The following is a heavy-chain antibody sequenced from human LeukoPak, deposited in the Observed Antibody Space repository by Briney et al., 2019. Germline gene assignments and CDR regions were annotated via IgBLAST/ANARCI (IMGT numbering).Heavy chain of an antibody. CDR2: INPNSGGT. D-gene: IGHD6-13*01. Sequence: GASVKVSCKAAGYTFTGYYMHWVRQAPGQGLEWMGWINPNSGGTNYAQKFQGRVTMTRDTSISTAYMELSRLRSDDTAVYYCARSYSSSPATFDYWGLGTLVTVSS. V-gene: IGHV1-2*02. J-gene: IGHJ4*02. CDR1: GYTFTGYY. CDR3: ARSYSSSPATFDY.